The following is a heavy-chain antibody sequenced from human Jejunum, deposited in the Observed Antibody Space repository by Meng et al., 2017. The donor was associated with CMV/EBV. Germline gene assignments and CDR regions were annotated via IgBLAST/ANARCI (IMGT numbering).Heavy chain of an antibody. CDR3: AREALILVRGARRETYVDY. CDR2: IYNSGNS. V-gene: IGHV4-59*01. Sequence: NWNRQPPGKGLEWMGNIYNSGNSNYNPSLKSRVAMSAETSRNKLSLTLSSVTAADTAVYFCAREALILVRGARRETYVDYWGQGTLVTVSS. J-gene: IGHJ4*02. D-gene: IGHD3-10*01.